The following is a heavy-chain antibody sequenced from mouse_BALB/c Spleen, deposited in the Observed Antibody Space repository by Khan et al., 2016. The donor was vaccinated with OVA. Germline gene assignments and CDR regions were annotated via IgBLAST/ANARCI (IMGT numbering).Heavy chain of an antibody. J-gene: IGHJ3*01. D-gene: IGHD2-4*01. Sequence: QLEESGPGLVKPSQSLSLTCTVTGYSTTSEFAWNWIRQFPGNKLVWMGYISYSGNTRYNPSLKSLISITRDTSRNQFFLQLNSVTTEDTATYYCARKDYYDYDPFPYWGQGTLVTVSA. V-gene: IGHV3-2*02. CDR1: GYSTTSEFA. CDR2: ISYSGNT. CDR3: ARKDYYDYDPFPY.